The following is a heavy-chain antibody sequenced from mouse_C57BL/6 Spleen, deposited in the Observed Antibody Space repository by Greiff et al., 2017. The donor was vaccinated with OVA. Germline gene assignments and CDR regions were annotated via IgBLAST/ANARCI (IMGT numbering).Heavy chain of an antibody. D-gene: IGHD1-1*01. CDR3: ARDYGSVYYAMDY. CDR2: IDPSDSST. CDR1: VYTFTRYW. J-gene: IGHJ4*01. Sequence: VQLQQPGAELVRPGTSVTLSCKASVYTFTRYWLHWVKQSPGQGLEWIGVIDPSDSSTNYNQKFKCKAPLTVDPSSSTAYMQLSSLTSEDSAVYYWARDYGSVYYAMDYWGQGTSVTVSS. V-gene: IGHV1-59*01.